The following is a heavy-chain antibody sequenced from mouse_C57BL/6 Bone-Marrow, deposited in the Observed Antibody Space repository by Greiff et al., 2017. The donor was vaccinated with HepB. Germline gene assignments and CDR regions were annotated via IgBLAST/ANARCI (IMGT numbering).Heavy chain of an antibody. V-gene: IGHV1-72*01. CDR2: IDPNRGGT. CDR1: GYTFTSYW. Sequence: QVQLQQPGAELVKPGASVKLSCKASGYTFTSYWMHWVKQRPGRGLEWVGRIDPNRGGTKYNEKFKSKATLTVDQPSSTAYMQLSSLTSEDSAVYYCARWGLYDYGDDVDYWGQGTTLTVSS. J-gene: IGHJ2*01. D-gene: IGHD1-1*01. CDR3: ARWGLYDYGDDVDY.